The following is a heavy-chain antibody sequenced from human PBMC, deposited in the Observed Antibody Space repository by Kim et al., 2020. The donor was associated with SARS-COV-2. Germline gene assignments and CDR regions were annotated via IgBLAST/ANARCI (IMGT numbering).Heavy chain of an antibody. Sequence: SETLSLTCTVSGGSVSSGSYYWSWIRQPPGKGLEWIGYIYYSGSTNYNPSLKSRVTISVDTSKNQFSLKLNSVTAADTAVYYCVKTVYYYDSSGFTRYYFDYWGQGTLVTVSS. CDR1: GGSVSSGSYY. J-gene: IGHJ4*02. V-gene: IGHV4-61*01. CDR3: VKTVYYYDSSGFTRYYFDY. D-gene: IGHD3-22*01. CDR2: IYYSGST.